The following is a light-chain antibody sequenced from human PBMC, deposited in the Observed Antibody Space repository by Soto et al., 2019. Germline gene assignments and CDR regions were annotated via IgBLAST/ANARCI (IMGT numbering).Light chain of an antibody. CDR1: QTLLGSDGNTY. V-gene: IGKV2-30*01. Sequence: DVVMTQSPLSLPVTLGQPASISCRSSQTLLGSDGNTYLNWFQQRPGQSPRRLIYKVSNRDSGVPDRFSGSGSGTNFTLQISRVEAEDVGIYYCMQGTHCPPLTFGQGTKVEIK. J-gene: IGKJ1*01. CDR2: KVS. CDR3: MQGTHCPPLT.